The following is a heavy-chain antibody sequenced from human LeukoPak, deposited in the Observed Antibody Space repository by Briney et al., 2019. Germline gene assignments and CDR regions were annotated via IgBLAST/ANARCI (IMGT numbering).Heavy chain of an antibody. CDR2: FHYSGST. J-gene: IGHJ4*02. D-gene: IGHD5-24*01. CDR1: GASISSSSYY. CDR3: ARLGGRDGYNFDY. Sequence: SETLSLTCSVSGASISSSSYYWGWVRQPPGRGLEWIGSFHYSGSTYYNPSLKSRVTISVDTSKTHFSLKVSSVTAADTAVYYCARLGGRDGYNFDYWGQGTLVTVSS. V-gene: IGHV4-39*01.